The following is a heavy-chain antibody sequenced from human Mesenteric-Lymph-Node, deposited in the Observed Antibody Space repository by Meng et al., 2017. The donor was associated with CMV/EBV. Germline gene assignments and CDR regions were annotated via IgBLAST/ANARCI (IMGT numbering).Heavy chain of an antibody. CDR3: ARDRWHQPLGYGMDV. J-gene: IGHJ6*02. CDR2: IKNKANSYSI. CDR1: AFTFSDHY. D-gene: IGHD7-27*01. V-gene: IGHV3-72*01. Sequence: SLKISCAASAFTFSDHYMDWVRQAPGKGLEWVARIKNKANSYSIDYAASVKGRFTISRDDSKNTLYLQMNSLRAEDTAVYYCARDRWHQPLGYGMDVWGQGTTVTVSS.